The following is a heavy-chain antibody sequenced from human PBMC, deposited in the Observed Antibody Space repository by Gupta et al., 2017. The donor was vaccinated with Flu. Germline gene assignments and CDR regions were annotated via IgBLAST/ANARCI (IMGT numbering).Heavy chain of an antibody. Sequence: SSYWMSWVRQAPGKGLEWVANTNEDGSEKYYGDSVKGRFSISRDNGKNSLYLQMNRLRVEDTAVYYCARYADEYGVGVSDIWGQGTVVTVS. V-gene: IGHV3-7*01. CDR3: ARYADEYGVGVSDI. CDR2: TNEDGSEK. J-gene: IGHJ3*02. D-gene: IGHD3-16*01. CDR1: SSYW.